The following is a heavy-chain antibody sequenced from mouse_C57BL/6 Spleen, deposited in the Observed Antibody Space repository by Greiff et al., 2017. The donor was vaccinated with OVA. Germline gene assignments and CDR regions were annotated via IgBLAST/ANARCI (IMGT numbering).Heavy chain of an antibody. CDR2: IYPGSGST. J-gene: IGHJ4*01. V-gene: IGHV1-55*01. CDR3: ARREYGGYYALDD. CDR1: GYTFTSYW. Sequence: QVQLKQPGAELVKPGASVKMSCKASGYTFTSYWMTWVKQRPGQGLEWIGDIYPGSGSTNYNEKFKSKATLTVDTSSSTAYMQLSSLTSEDSAVYYCARREYGGYYALDDWGQGTTVTVSS. D-gene: IGHD2-10*02.